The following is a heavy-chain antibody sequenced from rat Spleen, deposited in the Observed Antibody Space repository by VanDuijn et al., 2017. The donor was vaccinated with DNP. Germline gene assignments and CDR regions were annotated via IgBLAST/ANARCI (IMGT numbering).Heavy chain of an antibody. J-gene: IGHJ2*01. CDR2: INKDGSTT. Sequence: EVQLVESGGGLVQPGRSLKLSCAASGFNFNDYWMGWVRQAPGKGLEWIGEINKDGSTTNYTPTLRDRFTISRDNAQNTLYLQMSNLGSEDTAIYYCARGLCDYWGQGVMVTVSS. V-gene: IGHV4-2*01. CDR1: GFNFNDYW. CDR3: ARGLCDY.